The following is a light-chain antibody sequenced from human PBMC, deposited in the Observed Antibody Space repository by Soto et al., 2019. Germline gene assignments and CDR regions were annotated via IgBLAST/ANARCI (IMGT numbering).Light chain of an antibody. Sequence: QSALTQPASVSGSPGQSITISCIGTSSDVGGYNYVSWYQQHPGKAPKLMIYEVSNRPSRVSNRFSGSKSGNTASLTISGLQAEDEADYYCSSYTSSSTLLYVFGTGTKLTVL. CDR1: SSDVGGYNY. J-gene: IGLJ1*01. CDR3: SSYTSSSTLLYV. CDR2: EVS. V-gene: IGLV2-14*01.